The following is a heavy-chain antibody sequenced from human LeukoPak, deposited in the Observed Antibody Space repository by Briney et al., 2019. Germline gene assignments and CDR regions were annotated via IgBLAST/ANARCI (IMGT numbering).Heavy chain of an antibody. CDR1: GYTFSNYG. Sequence: ASVKVSCKASGYTFSNYGISWVRQAPGQGLEWMAWISAYNGYTHYTQKLQGRVTMTTDTSTSTAYMELRSLRSDDTAVYYCARRGYPVYYYYMDVWGKGTMVTISS. D-gene: IGHD5-12*01. CDR2: ISAYNGYT. V-gene: IGHV1-18*01. J-gene: IGHJ6*03. CDR3: ARRGYPVYYYYMDV.